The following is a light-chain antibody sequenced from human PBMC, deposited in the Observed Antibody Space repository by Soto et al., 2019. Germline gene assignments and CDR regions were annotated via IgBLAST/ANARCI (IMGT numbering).Light chain of an antibody. CDR1: SSNIGAGYD. CDR3: QSYDSSLSVWV. V-gene: IGLV1-40*01. J-gene: IGLJ3*02. Sequence: QAVVTQPPSVSGAPGQRVTISCTGSSSNIGAGYDVHWYQQLPGTAPKLLIYGNSNRPSGVPDRFSGSKSGTSASLAITGRQAEDEADYYCQSYDSSLSVWVFGGGTKVTVL. CDR2: GNS.